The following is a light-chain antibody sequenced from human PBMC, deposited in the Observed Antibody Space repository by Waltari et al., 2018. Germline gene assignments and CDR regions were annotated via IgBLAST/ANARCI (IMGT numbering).Light chain of an antibody. Sequence: RARQRVTSISLTWYQQKLVQSPRLLIYGTSSSATGIPYRFSGSGSGTDFTLTISRLEPEDFAVYYCQQYDGEVVTFGGGTKVEI. CDR2: GTS. J-gene: IGKJ4*01. CDR1: QRVTSIS. CDR3: QQYDGEVVT. V-gene: IGKV3-20*01.